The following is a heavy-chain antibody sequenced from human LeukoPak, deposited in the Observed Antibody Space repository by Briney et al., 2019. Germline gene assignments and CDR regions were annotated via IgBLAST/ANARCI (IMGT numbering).Heavy chain of an antibody. D-gene: IGHD5-18*01. V-gene: IGHV5-10-1*01. CDR2: IDPSDSYT. J-gene: IGHJ4*02. Sequence: GESLKISCKGSGFSFTSYWISWVRQMPGKGLEWMGRIDPSDSYTNYSPSFQGPVTISADKSISTAYLQWSSLKASDTAMYYCARDGYRYGYLVFWGQGTLVTVSS. CDR3: ARDGYRYGYLVF. CDR1: GFSFTSYW.